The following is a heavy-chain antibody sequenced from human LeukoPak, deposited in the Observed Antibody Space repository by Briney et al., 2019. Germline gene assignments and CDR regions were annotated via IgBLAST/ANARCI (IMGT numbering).Heavy chain of an antibody. J-gene: IGHJ4*02. Sequence: PGGSLRHSCAASGFTFGNYAMSWVRQTAGKGLEWVSAISGSGSSTYYVDFVKGRFTISRDNSKNTLYLQMNSLRAEDTAVYYCAKAREGYCAGGSCFNDYWGQGTLVTVSS. CDR1: GFTFGNYA. D-gene: IGHD2-15*01. CDR2: ISGSGSST. V-gene: IGHV3-23*01. CDR3: AKAREGYCAGGSCFNDY.